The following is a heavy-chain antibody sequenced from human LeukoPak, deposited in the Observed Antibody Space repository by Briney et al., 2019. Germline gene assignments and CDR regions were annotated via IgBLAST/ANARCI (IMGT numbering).Heavy chain of an antibody. Sequence: PGGSLRLSCAASGFTFSNYWTHWVRQAPGKGLVWVSAISGSGGSTYYADSVKGRFTISRDNSKNTLYLQMNSLRAEDTAVYYCAKDRDWYYFDYWGQGTLVTVSS. CDR3: AKDRDWYYFDY. D-gene: IGHD5-24*01. CDR1: GFTFSNYW. CDR2: ISGSGGST. V-gene: IGHV3-23*01. J-gene: IGHJ4*02.